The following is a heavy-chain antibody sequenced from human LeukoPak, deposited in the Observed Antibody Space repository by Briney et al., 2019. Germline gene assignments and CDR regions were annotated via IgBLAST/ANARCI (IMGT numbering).Heavy chain of an antibody. CDR3: ACTLGYCSGGSCYRTHDAFDT. Sequence: SETLSLTSAVYGGSCSGYYWSWIRQPPGKGLEWIGEIDHSGSTNYNPSLKSRVTISADTSKNQFSLNLSSVTAAETAVYYCACTLGYCSGGSCYRTHDAFDTWGQGTMVTVSS. CDR1: GGSCSGYY. V-gene: IGHV4-34*01. D-gene: IGHD2-15*01. CDR2: IDHSGST. J-gene: IGHJ3*02.